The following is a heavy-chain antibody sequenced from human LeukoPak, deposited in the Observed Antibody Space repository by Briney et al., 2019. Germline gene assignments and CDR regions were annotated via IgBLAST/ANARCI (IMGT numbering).Heavy chain of an antibody. CDR1: GFNFTNYW. V-gene: IGHV5-51*01. CDR2: FYPGDSDT. J-gene: IGHJ4*02. Sequence: GESLKISCKGSGFNFTNYWITWVRQRPGKGLEWMGIFYPGDSDTTYSPSFQGQDTMSVDKSISTAYLQWASLKASDTAIYYCARGSTWLGYWGQGTLLTVSS. CDR3: ARGSTWLGY. D-gene: IGHD5-12*01.